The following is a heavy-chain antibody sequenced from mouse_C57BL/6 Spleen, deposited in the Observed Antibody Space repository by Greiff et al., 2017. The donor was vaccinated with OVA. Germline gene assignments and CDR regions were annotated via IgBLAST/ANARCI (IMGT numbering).Heavy chain of an antibody. CDR3: TRGIDYGSSSFAY. CDR1: GFTFSSYA. V-gene: IGHV5-9-1*02. D-gene: IGHD1-1*01. CDR2: ISSGGDYI. J-gene: IGHJ3*01. Sequence: EVKVVESGEGLVKPGGSLKLSCAASGFTFSSYAMSWVRQTPEKRLEWVAYISSGGDYIYYADTVKGRFTISRDNARNTLYLQMSSLKSEDTVMYYCTRGIDYGSSSFAYWGQGTLVTVSA.